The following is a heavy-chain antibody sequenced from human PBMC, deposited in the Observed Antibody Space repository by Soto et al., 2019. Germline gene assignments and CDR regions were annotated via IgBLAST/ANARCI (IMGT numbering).Heavy chain of an antibody. CDR3: VTEGGPVGAMVLDRRGRYHFDQ. D-gene: IGHD2-8*01. J-gene: IGHJ4*02. CDR1: GGSFNTYS. Sequence: QVQLVQSGAEVMTPGSSVTVSCKASGGSFNTYSINWVRQAPGQGLEWMGGILPIFGTSNYAQNFQGRLTVTVDDSTSTAYMELSSLRSDDTAVYYCVTEGGPVGAMVLDRRGRYHFDQWGQGTLVTVSS. CDR2: ILPIFGTS. V-gene: IGHV1-69*01.